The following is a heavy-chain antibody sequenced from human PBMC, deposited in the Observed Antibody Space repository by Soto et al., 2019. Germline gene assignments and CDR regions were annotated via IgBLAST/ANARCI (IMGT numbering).Heavy chain of an antibody. CDR2: IYYSGST. CDR1: GGSISSYY. V-gene: IGHV4-59*01. D-gene: IGHD3-16*01. CDR3: ERAIYGRIFDY. Sequence: SETLSLTCTVSGGSISSYYWSWIRQPPGKGLEWVGYIYYSGSTNYNPSLKRRVTISVDTSKHQCSLKLSSVTAAGASRWYYERAIYGRIFDYWGQGPLVTVS. J-gene: IGHJ4*02.